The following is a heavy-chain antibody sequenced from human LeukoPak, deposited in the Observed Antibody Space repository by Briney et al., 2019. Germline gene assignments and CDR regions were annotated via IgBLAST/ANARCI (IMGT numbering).Heavy chain of an antibody. D-gene: IGHD3-16*01. CDR3: ARRVGGSRYFDY. V-gene: IGHV3-23*01. J-gene: IGHJ4*02. CDR2: ISGSGGTI. Sequence: PGGSLRLSCAASGFTFSSYAMSWVRQAPGKGLEWVSAISGSGGTIYYADSVKGRFTISRDNAKNSLYLQMNSLRAEDTAVYYCARRVGGSRYFDYWGQGTLVTVSS. CDR1: GFTFSSYA.